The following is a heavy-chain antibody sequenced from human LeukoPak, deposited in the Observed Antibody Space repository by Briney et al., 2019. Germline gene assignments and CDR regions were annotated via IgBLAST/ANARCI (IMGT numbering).Heavy chain of an antibody. Sequence: ASVKVSCKASGYTFTSYDINWVRQATGQGLEWMGWINPNSGGTNYAQKFQGRVTMTRDTSISTAYMELSRLRSDDTAVYYCASRDYYYDSSGYMYWGQGTLVTVSS. CDR3: ASRDYYYDSSGYMY. CDR1: GYTFTSYD. J-gene: IGHJ4*02. D-gene: IGHD3-22*01. V-gene: IGHV1-2*02. CDR2: INPNSGGT.